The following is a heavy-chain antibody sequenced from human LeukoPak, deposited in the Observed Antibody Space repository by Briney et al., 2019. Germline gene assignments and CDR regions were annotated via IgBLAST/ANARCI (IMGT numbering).Heavy chain of an antibody. CDR1: GFTFSSYS. CDR3: ARVPPGGED. J-gene: IGHJ4*02. CDR2: ITASGTAM. V-gene: IGHV3-48*01. D-gene: IGHD2-21*01. Sequence: PGGSLRLSCAASGFTFSSYSMNWVRQAPGKGLEWVSHITASGTAMFYADSVKGRFTISRDNAKNSLYLQMNSLRAEDTAVYYCARVPPGGEDWGQGTLVTVSS.